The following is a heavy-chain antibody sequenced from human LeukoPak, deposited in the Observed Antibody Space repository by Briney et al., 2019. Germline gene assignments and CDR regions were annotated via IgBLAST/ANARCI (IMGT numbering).Heavy chain of an antibody. CDR1: GFTSSNYA. CDR3: VRRDSYFDY. J-gene: IGHJ4*02. Sequence: GGSLRLSCAASGFTSSNYAMSWVRQAPGKGLERVSIISLTGGSTYYADSVKGRFTTSRDNSKNTLYLHINSLRAEDTARYYCVRRDSYFDYWGQGTLVAVSS. V-gene: IGHV3-23*01. D-gene: IGHD3/OR15-3a*01. CDR2: ISLTGGST.